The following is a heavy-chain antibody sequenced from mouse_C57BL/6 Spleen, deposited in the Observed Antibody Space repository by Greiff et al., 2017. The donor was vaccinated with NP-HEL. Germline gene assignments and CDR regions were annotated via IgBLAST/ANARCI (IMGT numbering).Heavy chain of an antibody. Sequence: DVMLVESGGGLVKPGGSLKLSCAASGFTFSSYAMSWVRQTPEKRLEWVATISDGGSYTYYPDNVKGRFTISRDNAKNNLYLQMSHLKSEDTSMDYCARDRRVTTPFDYWGQGTTLTVSS. J-gene: IGHJ2*01. D-gene: IGHD2-2*01. CDR2: ISDGGSYT. CDR1: GFTFSSYA. CDR3: ARDRRVTTPFDY. V-gene: IGHV5-4*01.